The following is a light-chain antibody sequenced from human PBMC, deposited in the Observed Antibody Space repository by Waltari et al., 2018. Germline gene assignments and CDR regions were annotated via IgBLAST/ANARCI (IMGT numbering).Light chain of an antibody. CDR2: DVS. Sequence: QSALTQPRSASGSPGQSVTISCPGTSSEVGAYYAFVSWYQQPPGKAPKPVLYDVSNRPSGVPDRFSGSKSGNTASLTIYGLQSEDEADYYCCSYAGNHVRLGGGTKLTVL. V-gene: IGLV2-11*01. J-gene: IGLJ2*01. CDR3: CSYAGNHVR. CDR1: SSEVGAYYAF.